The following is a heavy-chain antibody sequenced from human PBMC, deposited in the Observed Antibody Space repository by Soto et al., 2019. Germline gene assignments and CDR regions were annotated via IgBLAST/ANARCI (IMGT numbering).Heavy chain of an antibody. CDR1: GCSISSYY. CDR3: ARLKASSGYIFDY. J-gene: IGHJ4*02. V-gene: IGHV4-59*01. Sequence: SETLSLTCTVSGCSISSYYWSWIRQPPGKGLEWIGYIYYSGSTNYNPSLKSRVTISVDTSKNQFSLKLSSVTAADTAVYYCARLKASSGYIFDYWGQGTLVTVSS. CDR2: IYYSGST. D-gene: IGHD3-22*01.